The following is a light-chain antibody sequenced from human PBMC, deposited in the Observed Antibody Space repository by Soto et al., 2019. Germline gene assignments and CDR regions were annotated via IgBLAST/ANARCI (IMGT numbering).Light chain of an antibody. J-gene: IGKJ1*01. CDR3: LQHNSYPRT. CDR1: QGIRHD. Sequence: DSQVTQCPSSLSASVGNRVTITSRASQGIRHDLGWYQQKPGKAPKRLIYAASSLQSGVPSRFSGSGSGTEFTLTISSLQPEDFATYYCLQHNSYPRTFGQGTKVDI. CDR2: AAS. V-gene: IGKV1-17*01.